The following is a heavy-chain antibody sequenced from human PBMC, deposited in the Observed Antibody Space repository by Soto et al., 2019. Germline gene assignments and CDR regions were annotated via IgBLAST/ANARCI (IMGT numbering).Heavy chain of an antibody. Sequence: ASVKVSCKASGYTFTSYDINWVRQATGQGLEWMGWMNPNSGNTGYAQKFQGRVTMTRNTSISTAYMELSSLRSEDTAVYYCARGGLWQILYYFDYWGQGTLVTVSS. V-gene: IGHV1-8*01. CDR1: GYTFTSYD. J-gene: IGHJ4*02. D-gene: IGHD3-16*01. CDR3: ARGGLWQILYYFDY. CDR2: MNPNSGNT.